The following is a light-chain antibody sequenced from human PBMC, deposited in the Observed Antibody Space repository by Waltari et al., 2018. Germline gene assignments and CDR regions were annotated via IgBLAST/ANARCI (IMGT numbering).Light chain of an antibody. V-gene: IGLV4-69*01. CDR3: QTWDPYIVV. Sequence: QLVLTQPPSASASLGASVKIPLTLSSEHSLYDIAWHQQHQERGPRFLRRLNRDGSHTQGDRIPDRFAGYSSGAERYLIIAILQYEDEADYYCQTWDPYIVVFGGGTKLTV. CDR2: LNRDGSH. J-gene: IGLJ2*01. CDR1: SEHSLYD.